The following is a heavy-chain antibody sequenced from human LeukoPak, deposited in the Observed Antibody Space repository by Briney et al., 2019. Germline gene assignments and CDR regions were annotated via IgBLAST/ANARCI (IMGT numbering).Heavy chain of an antibody. CDR2: IKQDGSEK. CDR3: VRDTGGSGSYPDY. D-gene: IGHD1-26*01. CDR1: GFTFSSYW. J-gene: IGHJ4*02. V-gene: IGHV3-7*01. Sequence: GGSLRLSCAASGFTFSSYWMTWVRQAPGKELEWVANIKQDGSEKYFVDSVKGRFTISRDNAKNSVYLQMNSLRAEDSAVYYCVRDTGGSGSYPDYWGQGTLVTVSP.